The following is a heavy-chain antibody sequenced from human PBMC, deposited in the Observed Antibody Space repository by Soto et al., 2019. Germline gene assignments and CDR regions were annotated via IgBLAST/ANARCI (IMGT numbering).Heavy chain of an antibody. CDR3: ARGKQQLARIDY. D-gene: IGHD6-13*01. CDR1: GGSISSYY. V-gene: IGHV4-59*01. Sequence: SETLSLTCTFSGGSISSYYWSLIRQPPGKGLEWIGYIYYSGSTNYNPSLKSRVTISVDTSKNQFSLKLSSVTAADTAVYYCARGKQQLARIDYWGQGTLVTVSS. J-gene: IGHJ4*02. CDR2: IYYSGST.